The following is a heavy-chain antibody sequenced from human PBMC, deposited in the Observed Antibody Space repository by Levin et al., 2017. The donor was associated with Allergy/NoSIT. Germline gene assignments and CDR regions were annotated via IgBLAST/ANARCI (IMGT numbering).Heavy chain of an antibody. D-gene: IGHD2-15*01. CDR3: AKSLRGCSGGSCRGY. CDR1: GFTFSTSV. V-gene: IGHV3-23*01. CDR2: ISISGDST. Sequence: LSLTCAASGFTFSTSVMSWVRQAPGKGLEWVSGISISGDSTYYADSVKGRFTISRDNSKNTLYLQMNSLRAEDTAVYYCAKSLRGCSGGSCRGYWGQGTLVTVSS. J-gene: IGHJ4*02.